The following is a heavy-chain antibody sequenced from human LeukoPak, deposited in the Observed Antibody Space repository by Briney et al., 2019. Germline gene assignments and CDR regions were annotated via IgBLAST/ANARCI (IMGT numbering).Heavy chain of an antibody. CDR3: ARVGQQLIPPGYSAFDI. V-gene: IGHV3-21*01. D-gene: IGHD6-13*01. J-gene: IGHJ3*02. CDR2: ISSSSSYI. CDR1: GFTFSSYS. Sequence: GGSLRLSCAASGFTFSSYSMNWVRQAPGKGLEWVSSISSSSSYIYYADSVKGRFTISRDNAKNSLYLQMNSLRAEDTAVYYCARVGQQLIPPGYSAFDIWGQGTMVTVSS.